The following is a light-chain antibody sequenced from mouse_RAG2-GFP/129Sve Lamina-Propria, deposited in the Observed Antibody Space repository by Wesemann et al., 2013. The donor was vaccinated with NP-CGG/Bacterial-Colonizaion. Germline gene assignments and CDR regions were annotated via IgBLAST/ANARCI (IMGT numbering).Light chain of an antibody. V-gene: IGKV6-13*01. Sequence: DIVMTQSQKFMSTTVGDRVSITCKASQNVGTAVAWYQQKPGQSPKLLIYSASNRYTGVPDRFTGSGSGTDFTLTISNMQSEDLAEYFCQQYSSYPLFTFGSGTKLEIK. CDR1: QNVGTA. J-gene: IGKJ4*01. CDR3: QQYSSYPLFT. CDR2: SAS.